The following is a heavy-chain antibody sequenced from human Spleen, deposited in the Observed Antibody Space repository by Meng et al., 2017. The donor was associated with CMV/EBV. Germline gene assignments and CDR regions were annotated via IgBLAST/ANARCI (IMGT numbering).Heavy chain of an antibody. CDR2: IFHSGST. CDR1: GYSISSGYN. CDR3: ARIVTGYYDSSGYYSRYYYYGMDV. V-gene: IGHV4-38-2*02. Sequence: GSLRLSCTVSGYSISSGYNWGWIRQPPGKGLEWIGNIFHSGSTYYNPSLKSRVTISVDRSKNQFSLKMNSVSAADTAVYYCARIVTGYYDSSGYYSRYYYYGMDVWGQGTTVTVSS. D-gene: IGHD3-22*01. J-gene: IGHJ6*02.